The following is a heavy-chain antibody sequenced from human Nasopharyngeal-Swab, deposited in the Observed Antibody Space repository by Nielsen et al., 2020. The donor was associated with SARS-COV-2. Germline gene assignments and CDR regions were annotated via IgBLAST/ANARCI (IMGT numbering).Heavy chain of an antibody. V-gene: IGHV1-58*01. Sequence: SVKVSCKASGFTFTSSAVQWVRQARGQRLEWIGWIVVGSGNTNYAQKFQERVTMTRDTSTSTVYMELSSLRSEDTAVYYCARDLGGSYQYYYYGMDVWGQGTTVTVSS. CDR1: GFTFTSSA. CDR3: ARDLGGSYQYYYYGMDV. CDR2: IVVGSGNT. D-gene: IGHD1-26*01. J-gene: IGHJ6*02.